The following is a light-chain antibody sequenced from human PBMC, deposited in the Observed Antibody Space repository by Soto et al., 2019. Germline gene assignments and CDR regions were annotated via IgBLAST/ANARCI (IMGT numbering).Light chain of an antibody. V-gene: IGKV1-5*03. J-gene: IGKJ1*01. CDR3: QHYDSYSPSWT. Sequence: DIQMTQSTSTLSASVGDRVSITCRASQSIGDWLAWYQQKPGKAPKLLIYKASNLQSGVPSRFSGSGSGTYFPLNISSLQPDDFATYDCQHYDSYSPSWTFGQGTKVDIK. CDR2: KAS. CDR1: QSIGDW.